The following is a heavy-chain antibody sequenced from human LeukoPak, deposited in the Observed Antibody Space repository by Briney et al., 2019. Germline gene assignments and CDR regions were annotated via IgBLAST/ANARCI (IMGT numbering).Heavy chain of an antibody. V-gene: IGHV3-21*04. Sequence: GGSLRLSCAASGFTFSNYNMNWVRQAPGKGLEWVSSISSSSSYIYYADSVKGRFTISRDNAKNSLYLQMNSLRADDTAFYYCARERELGLFDFDYWGQGTLVTVSS. J-gene: IGHJ4*02. CDR1: GFTFSNYN. CDR2: ISSSSSYI. CDR3: ARERELGLFDFDY. D-gene: IGHD1-26*01.